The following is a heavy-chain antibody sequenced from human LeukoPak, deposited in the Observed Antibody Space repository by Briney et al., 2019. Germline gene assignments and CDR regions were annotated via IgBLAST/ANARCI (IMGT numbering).Heavy chain of an antibody. Sequence: PGGSLRLSCAASGFTFSSYSMNWVRQAPGKGLEWVSSISSSSSYIYYADSVKGRFTISRDNAKNSLYLQMNSLRAEDTAVYYCARFVDSGRLLNAFDIWGQGTMVTVSS. J-gene: IGHJ3*02. CDR1: GFTFSSYS. CDR2: ISSSSSYI. V-gene: IGHV3-21*01. D-gene: IGHD1-26*01. CDR3: ARFVDSGRLLNAFDI.